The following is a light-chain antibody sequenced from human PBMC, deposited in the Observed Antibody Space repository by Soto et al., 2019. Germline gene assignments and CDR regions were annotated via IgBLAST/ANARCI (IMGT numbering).Light chain of an antibody. CDR1: QSISSY. CDR2: AAS. J-gene: IGKJ1*01. V-gene: IGKV1-39*01. CDR3: QQRYSTPWT. Sequence: DVQLTQSPSSLSASVGDRVTITCRASQSISSYLKWYQQKPGKAPKLLIYAASSLQSGVPSRFSGSGSGTDFTLTISSLQPEDFATDYCQQRYSTPWTFGQGTKVDIK.